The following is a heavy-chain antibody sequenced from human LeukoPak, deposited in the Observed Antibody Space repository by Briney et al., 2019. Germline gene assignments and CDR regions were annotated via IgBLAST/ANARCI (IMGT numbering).Heavy chain of an antibody. CDR3: ARTTGYTSSWSDGLDI. J-gene: IGHJ3*02. D-gene: IGHD6-13*01. CDR1: GYTLTGYY. CDR2: INPNSGGT. Sequence: ASLRVSCKASGYTLTGYYMHWVRQAPGQGLQSMGWINPNSGGTNFAQNFQGRVTMASDTSINAADMELTRLRYYDTAVYYCARTTGYTSSWSDGLDIWGQRTMVTVSS. V-gene: IGHV1-2*02.